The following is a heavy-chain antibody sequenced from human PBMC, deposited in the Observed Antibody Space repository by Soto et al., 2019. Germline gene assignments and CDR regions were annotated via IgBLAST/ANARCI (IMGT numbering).Heavy chain of an antibody. J-gene: IGHJ5*02. V-gene: IGHV4-4*07. CDR2: IYSSGGT. D-gene: IGHD3-3*01. CDR1: GGAISGYY. CDR3: ARGQRFSDSFDP. Sequence: SETLSLTCTVSGGAISGYYCTFIRHPAGKGLEWIVRIYSSGGTKYNPSLKSRVDMSLDMSKNQFSLRLNSVTAADTAVYYCARGQRFSDSFDPWGQGTLVTVSS.